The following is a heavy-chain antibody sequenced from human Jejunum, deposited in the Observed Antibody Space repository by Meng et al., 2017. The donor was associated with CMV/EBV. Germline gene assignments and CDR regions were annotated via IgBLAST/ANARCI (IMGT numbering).Heavy chain of an antibody. CDR1: GYTFTSYG. CDR3: ARVEVGITSGDY. D-gene: IGHD1-26*01. J-gene: IGHJ4*02. CDR2: ISTYNGNT. V-gene: IGHV1-18*01. Sequence: QVQQGQPGAEVQKPGASVTVSCKASGYTFTSYGLGWVRQAPGQGLEWMGWISTYNGNTNYAQTLQGRVTMTTDTSTSTAYMELRSLRSDDTAVYYCARVEVGITSGDYWGQGTLVTVSS.